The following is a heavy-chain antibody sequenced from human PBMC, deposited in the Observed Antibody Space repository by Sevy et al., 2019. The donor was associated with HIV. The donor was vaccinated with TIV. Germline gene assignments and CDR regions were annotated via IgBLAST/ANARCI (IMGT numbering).Heavy chain of an antibody. Sequence: GGSLRLSCAASGFTFSSYWMSWVRQAPGKGLEWVANIKQDGSEKYYVDSVKGRFTISRDNAKNSLYLQMNSLRAEDTAVYYCARAKKQLFSIHYYYGMDVWGQGTTVTVSS. V-gene: IGHV3-7*01. J-gene: IGHJ6*02. CDR1: GFTFSSYW. CDR2: IKQDGSEK. CDR3: ARAKKQLFSIHYYYGMDV. D-gene: IGHD6-13*01.